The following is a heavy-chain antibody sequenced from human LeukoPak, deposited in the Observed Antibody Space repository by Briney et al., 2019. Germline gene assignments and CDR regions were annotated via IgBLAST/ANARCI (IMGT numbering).Heavy chain of an antibody. V-gene: IGHV3-23*01. CDR3: AKARSGDIAAALNY. Sequence: AGSLRLFSAASGFPFSQYAMNWVRQAPGKGLEWVSGFRGSGDNTFCADSVKGRFTISRDNSKNTLYPKMNSVRAGDRGVYYCAKARSGDIAAALNYWGQGTLVPVSS. D-gene: IGHD6-13*01. CDR2: FRGSGDNT. J-gene: IGHJ4*02. CDR1: GFPFSQYA.